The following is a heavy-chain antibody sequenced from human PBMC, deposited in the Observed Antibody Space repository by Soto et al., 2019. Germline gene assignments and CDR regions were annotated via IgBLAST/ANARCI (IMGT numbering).Heavy chain of an antibody. J-gene: IGHJ4*02. Sequence: GESLKISCKGSGYIFIDYWIGWVRQMPGKGLEWMGIVYPRDSDTRYSPSFQGQVTISADRSTGTAFLQWRSLKASDTALYYCARPPLPGYSIHFNSWGQGTLVTVSS. V-gene: IGHV5-51*01. CDR2: VYPRDSDT. CDR1: GYIFIDYW. D-gene: IGHD2-15*01. CDR3: ARPPLPGYSIHFNS.